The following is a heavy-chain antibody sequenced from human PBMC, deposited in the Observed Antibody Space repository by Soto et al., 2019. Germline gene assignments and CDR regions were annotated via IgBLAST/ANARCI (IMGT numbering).Heavy chain of an antibody. CDR2: IYYDGTT. CDR1: GGSISSYF. J-gene: IGHJ3*01. V-gene: IGHV4-59*03. CDR3: VSSRSAIYGDALDV. D-gene: IGHD2-2*01. Sequence: SETLSLTCSVSGGSISSYFRNWLRQPPGKGLEWIGYIYYDGTTDYNPSLKSRVTILLDMSKNQFSLKLSSVTAADTAVYYCVSSRSAIYGDALDVWGQGTMVTV.